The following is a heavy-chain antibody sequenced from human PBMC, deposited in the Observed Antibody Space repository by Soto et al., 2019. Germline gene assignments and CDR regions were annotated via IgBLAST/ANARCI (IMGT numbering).Heavy chain of an antibody. V-gene: IGHV4-38-2*01. CDR3: ARPKIPAAIPSFFDP. Sequence: PSETLSLTCAVSGYSISSGYYWGWIRQPPGKGLEWIGSIYHSGSTYYNPSLKSRVTISVGTSKNQFSLKLSSVTAADTAVYYCARPKIPAAIPSFFDPWGQGTLVTVSS. D-gene: IGHD2-2*02. J-gene: IGHJ5*02. CDR1: GYSISSGYY. CDR2: IYHSGST.